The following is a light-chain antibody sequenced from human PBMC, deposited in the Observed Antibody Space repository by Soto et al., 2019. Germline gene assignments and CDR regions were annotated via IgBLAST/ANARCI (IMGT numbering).Light chain of an antibody. CDR1: QSISSW. J-gene: IGKJ1*01. CDR2: KAS. V-gene: IGKV1-5*03. Sequence: DIQMTQSPSTLXASVXXXXTXTCRASQSISSWLAWYQQKPGKAPKLLIYKASSLESGVPSRFSGSGSGTEFTLTISSLQPDDFATYYCQQYNSFWTFGQGTKVEIK. CDR3: QQYNSFWT.